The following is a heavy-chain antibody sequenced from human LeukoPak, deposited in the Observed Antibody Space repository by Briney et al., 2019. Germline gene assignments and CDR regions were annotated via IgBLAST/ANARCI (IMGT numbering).Heavy chain of an antibody. D-gene: IGHD1-26*01. CDR2: ISSNSSYI. V-gene: IGHV3-21*01. J-gene: IGHJ4*02. CDR1: GFTFSTYT. Sequence: PGGSLRLSCAASGFTFSTYTMNWVRQAPGKGLEWVSSISSNSSYIYYADSVKGRFTISRDNAKNSLYLQMNSLRAEDTAVYYCARDPGWELQWDYWGQGTLVTVSS. CDR3: ARDPGWELQWDY.